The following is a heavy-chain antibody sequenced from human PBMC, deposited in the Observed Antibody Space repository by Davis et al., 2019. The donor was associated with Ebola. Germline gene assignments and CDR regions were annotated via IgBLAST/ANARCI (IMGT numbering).Heavy chain of an antibody. V-gene: IGHV5-51*01. CDR3: ARRPAVVMGAMDV. J-gene: IGHJ6*03. CDR2: IYPPDSDT. CDR1: GFSVTNYW. D-gene: IGHD3-22*01. Sequence: GESLKISCKGSGFSVTNYWIAWVRQMPGEGLEWMGIIYPPDSDTRYNPSFQGQVTISADKSINTAYLQWSSLKASDTAMYYCARRPAVVMGAMDVWGKGTTVTVS.